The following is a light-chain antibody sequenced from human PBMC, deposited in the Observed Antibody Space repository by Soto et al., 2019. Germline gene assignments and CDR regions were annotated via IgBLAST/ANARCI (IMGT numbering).Light chain of an antibody. CDR1: QSVGSS. V-gene: IGKV3-15*01. CDR2: GTS. J-gene: IGKJ5*01. CDR3: QQYKSWPPIT. Sequence: EIVMTQSPATLSVSPEERATLSCWASQSVGSSLAWYQHKAGQAPRLLIYGTSTRATGIPVRFSGSGSGTEFTLTISGLQSEDFAVYYCQQYKSWPPITFGQGTRLELK.